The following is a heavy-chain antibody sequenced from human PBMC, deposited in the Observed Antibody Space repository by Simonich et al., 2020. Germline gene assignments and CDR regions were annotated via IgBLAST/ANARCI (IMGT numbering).Heavy chain of an antibody. Sequence: QVQLQQWGAGLLKPSETLSLTCAVYGGSFSGYYWSWIRQPPGKGLEWIGEINHSGNTNYNPSLKCRVTISVDTSKNQFSLKRSSVTAADTAVYYCARGLIGGSYYYWGQGTLVTVSS. V-gene: IGHV4-34*01. CDR1: GGSFSGYY. CDR2: INHSGNT. J-gene: IGHJ4*02. D-gene: IGHD1-26*01. CDR3: ARGLIGGSYYY.